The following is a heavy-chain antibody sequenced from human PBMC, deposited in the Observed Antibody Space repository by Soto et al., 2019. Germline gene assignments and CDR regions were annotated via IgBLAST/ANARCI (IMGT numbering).Heavy chain of an antibody. J-gene: IGHJ4*02. CDR2: IWYDGSNK. V-gene: IGHV3-33*06. CDR3: AKEGGLSGSYYISSSYYFDY. D-gene: IGHD1-26*01. Sequence: HPGGSLRLSCAASGFTFSSYAMSWVRQAPGKGLEWVGIIWYDGSNKYYADSVKGRFTISRDSSKNTVYLQMDSLRVEDTSVYYCAKEGGLSGSYYISSSYYFDYWGQGTLVTVSS. CDR1: GFTFSSYA.